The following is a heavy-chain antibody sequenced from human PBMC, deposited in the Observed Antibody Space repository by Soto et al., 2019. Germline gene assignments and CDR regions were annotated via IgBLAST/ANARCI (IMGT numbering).Heavy chain of an antibody. J-gene: IGHJ6*04. V-gene: IGHV4-59*01. CDR1: GRSIISYY. Sequence: SETLSLSCTLPGRSIISYYWSWIRQPPGKGLEWIGYIYYSGSTNYNPSLKSRVTISVDTSKNQFSLKLSSVTAADSAVDYCARDRGWVSDYDGMDGWGKGTTV. D-gene: IGHD2-15*01. CDR2: IYYSGST. CDR3: ARDRGWVSDYDGMDG.